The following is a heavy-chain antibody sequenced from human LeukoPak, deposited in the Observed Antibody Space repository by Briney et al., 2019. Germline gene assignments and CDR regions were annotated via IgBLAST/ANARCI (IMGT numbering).Heavy chain of an antibody. J-gene: IGHJ3*02. CDR3: AKDISGWYGSFAFDI. V-gene: IGHV3-66*01. Sequence: GGSLRLSCVASELTFRNYSLNWVRQAPGKGLEWVSVIYSGGSTYYADSVKGRFTISRDNSKNTLYLQMNSLRAEDTAVYYCAKDISGWYGSFAFDIWGQGTMVTVSS. CDR1: ELTFRNYS. D-gene: IGHD6-19*01. CDR2: IYSGGST.